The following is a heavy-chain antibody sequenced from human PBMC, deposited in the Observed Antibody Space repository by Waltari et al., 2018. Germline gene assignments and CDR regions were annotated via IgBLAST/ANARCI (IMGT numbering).Heavy chain of an antibody. CDR1: GFTFSSYA. J-gene: IGHJ3*02. CDR2: ISGSGGST. Sequence: EVQLLESGGGLVQPGGSLRLSCAASGFTFSSYAMRWVRQAPGKGLGWVSAISGSGGSTYYADSGKGRFTISRDNSKNTLYLQMNSLRAEDTAVYYCAKDPRRGSAFDIWGQGTMVTVSS. CDR3: AKDPRRGSAFDI. D-gene: IGHD3-10*01. V-gene: IGHV3-23*01.